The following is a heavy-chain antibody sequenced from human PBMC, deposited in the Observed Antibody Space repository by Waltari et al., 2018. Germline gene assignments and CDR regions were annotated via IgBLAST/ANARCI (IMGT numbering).Heavy chain of an antibody. J-gene: IGHJ5*01. V-gene: IGHV4-34*01. CDR1: GGSFSGYY. D-gene: IGHD3-16*01. CDR3: ALGGTGGVTWWFDP. CDR2: IDHTGST. Sequence: QVQLQQWGAGLLKPSETLSLTCAVYGGSFSGYYWSWTRQPPGKGLEWIGEIDHTGSTTYNPSLKSRVTISVDTSKNQFSLKLSSVTAADTAVYYCALGGTGGVTWWFDPWGQGNLVTVSS.